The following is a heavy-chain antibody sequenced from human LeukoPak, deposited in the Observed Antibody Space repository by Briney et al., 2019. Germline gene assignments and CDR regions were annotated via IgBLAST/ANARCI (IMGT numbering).Heavy chain of an antibody. Sequence: PGGSLRLSCAASGFTFTYYSMSWVRQAPGKGLEWVSSINSRGDVTFYTDPVKGRFTISRDNSKNTLYLQMNSLRGEDTAVYCCAKDRPNYYESNGHYYRLNGDYWGQGTLVTVFS. V-gene: IGHV3-23*01. J-gene: IGHJ4*02. CDR1: GFTFTYYS. CDR2: INSRGDVT. CDR3: AKDRPNYYESNGHYYRLNGDY. D-gene: IGHD3-22*01.